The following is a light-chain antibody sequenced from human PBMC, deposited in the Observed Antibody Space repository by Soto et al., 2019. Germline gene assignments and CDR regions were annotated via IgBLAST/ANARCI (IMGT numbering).Light chain of an antibody. J-gene: IGKJ4*01. CDR1: QFINTY. CDR3: QQRHTLPTT. V-gene: IGKV3-11*01. CDR2: EAS. Sequence: EIVLTQSPATLSLSPGERATLSCRASQFINTYVAWYQHRPGQGPRLLIYEASKRATGIPARFSGSGSGTDFTLTISSLEPEDFGSYYCQQRHTLPTTVGGGAKVEI.